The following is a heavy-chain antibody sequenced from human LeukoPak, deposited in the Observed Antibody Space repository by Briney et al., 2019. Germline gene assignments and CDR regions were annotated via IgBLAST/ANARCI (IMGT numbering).Heavy chain of an antibody. V-gene: IGHV3-7*01. D-gene: IGHD5-18*01. CDR3: ARGRYSYGALFDY. J-gene: IGHJ4*02. CDR2: IKQDGSER. CDR1: GFTFSSYW. Sequence: GGSLRLSCAASGFTFSSYWMSWVRQAPGKGLEWVANIKQDGSERYYVDSVKGRFTISRDNAKNSLYLQMNSLRAEDTAVYYSARGRYSYGALFDYWGQGTLVTVSS.